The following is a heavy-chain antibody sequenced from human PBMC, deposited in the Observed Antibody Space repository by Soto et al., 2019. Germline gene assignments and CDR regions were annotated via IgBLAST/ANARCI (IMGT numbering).Heavy chain of an antibody. Sequence: PSDTLSLTCTVSGGSISSYYWSWIRQPPGKGLEWIGYIYYSGSTNYNPSLKSRVTISVDTSKNQFSLKLGSVTAADTAVYYCARGSRALYNWNYNYFDYWGQGTLVTVSS. V-gene: IGHV4-59*07. CDR2: IYYSGST. D-gene: IGHD1-7*01. CDR3: ARGSRALYNWNYNYFDY. J-gene: IGHJ4*02. CDR1: GGSISSYY.